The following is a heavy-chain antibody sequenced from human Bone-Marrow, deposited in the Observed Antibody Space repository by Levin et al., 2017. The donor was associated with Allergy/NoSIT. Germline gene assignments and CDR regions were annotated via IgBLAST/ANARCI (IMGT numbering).Heavy chain of an antibody. V-gene: IGHV1-18*01. Sequence: ASVKVSCKASGYTFTSYGISWVRQAPGQGLEWMGWISAYNGNTNYAQKLQGRVTMTTDTSTSTAYMELRSLRSDDTAVYYCAFHPLGYCTGGVCSDYWGQGTLVTVSS. J-gene: IGHJ4*02. CDR1: GYTFTSYG. D-gene: IGHD2-8*02. CDR3: AFHPLGYCTGGVCSDY. CDR2: ISAYNGNT.